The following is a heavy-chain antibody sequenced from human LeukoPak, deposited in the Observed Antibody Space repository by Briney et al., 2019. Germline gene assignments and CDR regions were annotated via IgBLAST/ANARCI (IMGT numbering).Heavy chain of an antibody. Sequence: PSETLSLTCTVSGGSISSYYWSWIRQPPGKGLEWIGYIYYSGSTNYDPSLKSRVTISVDTSKNQFSLKLSSVTAADTAVYYCARGPTYYDFWSGKEYYFDYWGQGTLVTVSS. J-gene: IGHJ4*02. CDR3: ARGPTYYDFWSGKEYYFDY. CDR1: GGSISSYY. CDR2: IYYSGST. D-gene: IGHD3-3*01. V-gene: IGHV4-59*12.